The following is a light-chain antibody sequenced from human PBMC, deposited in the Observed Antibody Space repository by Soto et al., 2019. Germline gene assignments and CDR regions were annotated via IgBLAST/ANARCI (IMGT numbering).Light chain of an antibody. J-gene: IGLJ1*01. CDR1: SSDVGGFNY. V-gene: IGLV2-8*01. CDR2: EVN. CDR3: GSITRSSTSV. Sequence: QSALTQPPSASGSPGQSVTISCSGTSSDVGGFNYVSWYQQHPGRAPKVLIYEVNKRPSGVPDRFSGSKSGSTASLTVSGLQAEDEAEYYCGSITRSSTSVFGTGTKLTVL.